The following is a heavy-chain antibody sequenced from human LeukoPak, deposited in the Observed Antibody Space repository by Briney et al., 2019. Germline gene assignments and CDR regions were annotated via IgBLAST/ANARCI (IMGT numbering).Heavy chain of an antibody. CDR3: ARGYYYGSGSYGFDP. J-gene: IGHJ5*02. Sequence: SETLSLTCTVSGGSISSYYWSRIRQPPGKGLEWIGYIYYSGSTNYNPSLKSRVTISVDTSKNQFSLKLSSVTAADTAVYYCARGYYYGSGSYGFDPWGQGTLVTVSS. V-gene: IGHV4-59*08. CDR1: GGSISSYY. D-gene: IGHD3-10*01. CDR2: IYYSGST.